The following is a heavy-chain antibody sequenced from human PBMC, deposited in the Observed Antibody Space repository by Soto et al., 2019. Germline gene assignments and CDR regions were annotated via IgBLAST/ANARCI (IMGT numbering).Heavy chain of an antibody. CDR2: IYHGGST. CDR3: ASLLDY. CDR1: CGYIGSSDW. J-gene: IGHJ4*02. V-gene: IGHV4-4*02. Sequence: SETLCVPNAVFCGYIGSSDWWTCVRQHPGKGLEWIGEIYHGGSTNYNPSLKSRVTMSIDKSKNQFSLKLCSVSFAETGVYFCASLLDYWGQGTLVTVSS.